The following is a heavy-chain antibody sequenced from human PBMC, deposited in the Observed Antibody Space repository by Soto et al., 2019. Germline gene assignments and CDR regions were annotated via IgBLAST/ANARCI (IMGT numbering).Heavy chain of an antibody. CDR1: GFVFSDFQ. CDR2: ITGTSAFT. CDR3: ARGRWFGESDDY. J-gene: IGHJ4*02. V-gene: IGHV3-21*01. Sequence: GGSLRLSCAASGFVFSDFQFNWVRQAPGGGLEWLSSITGTSAFTEYADSVKGRFTISRDNAKNSLYLQMNSLRDEDTAVYYCARGRWFGESDDYWGQGTLVTVSS. D-gene: IGHD3-10*01.